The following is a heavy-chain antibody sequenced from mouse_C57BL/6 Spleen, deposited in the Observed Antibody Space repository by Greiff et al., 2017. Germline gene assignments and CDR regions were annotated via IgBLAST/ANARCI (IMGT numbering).Heavy chain of an antibody. CDR2: IDPENGDT. CDR3: TRADGSYWYFDV. J-gene: IGHJ1*03. V-gene: IGHV14-4*01. D-gene: IGHD1-1*01. Sequence: EVQLQQSGAELVRPGASVKLSCTASGFNIKDDYMHWVKQKPEQGLEWIGWIDPENGDTEYASKFQGKATITADTSSNTAYLQLSSLTSEDTAVYYCTRADGSYWYFDVWGTGTTVTVSS. CDR1: GFNIKDDY.